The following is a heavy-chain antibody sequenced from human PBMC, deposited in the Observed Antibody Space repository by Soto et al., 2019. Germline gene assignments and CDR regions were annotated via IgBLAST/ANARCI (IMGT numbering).Heavy chain of an antibody. CDR3: ARRDDSEAFDI. D-gene: IGHD5-18*01. J-gene: IGHJ3*02. CDR2: IYRGGGT. V-gene: IGHV3-53*01. CDR1: GLSVSWEY. Sequence: EVQLVESGGGLFQPGGSPRISCAGSGLSVSWEYISWVRQPPGKGLEWVSIIYRGGGTYYADSAKGRCIISRDASKNMVFLQVNNLRAEDTAIYYCARRDDSEAFDIWGQGTTVTVSS.